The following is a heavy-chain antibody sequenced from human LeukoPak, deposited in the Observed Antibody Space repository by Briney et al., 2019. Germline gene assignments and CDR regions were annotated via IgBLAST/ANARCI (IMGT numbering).Heavy chain of an antibody. Sequence: PGGSLRLSCAASGFTFSTHAMSWVRQAPGKGLEWVSSISSSGGSTYYADSVKGRFTISRDNAKNSLYLQMNSLRAEDTAVYYCARGYSYGFNYWGQGTLVTVSS. CDR2: ISSSGGST. J-gene: IGHJ4*02. V-gene: IGHV3-23*01. D-gene: IGHD5-18*01. CDR1: GFTFSTHA. CDR3: ARGYSYGFNY.